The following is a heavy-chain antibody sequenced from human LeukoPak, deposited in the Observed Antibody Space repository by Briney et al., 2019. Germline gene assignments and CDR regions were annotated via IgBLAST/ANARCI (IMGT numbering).Heavy chain of an antibody. CDR3: AKEIGSSWYRDNWFDP. J-gene: IGHJ5*02. CDR1: GFTFSSYA. Sequence: GGSLRLSCAASGFTFSSYAMSWVRQAPGKGLEWVSAISGSGGSTYYADSVKGRFTISRDNSKNTLYLQMNSLRAEDTAVYYCAKEIGSSWYRDNWFDPWGQGTLVTVSS. V-gene: IGHV3-23*01. D-gene: IGHD6-13*01. CDR2: ISGSGGST.